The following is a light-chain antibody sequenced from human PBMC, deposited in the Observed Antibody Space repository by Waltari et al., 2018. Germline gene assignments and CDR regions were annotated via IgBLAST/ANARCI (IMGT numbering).Light chain of an antibody. J-gene: IGKJ4*01. CDR3: QQRFSWPPLT. CDR1: QTVHSH. V-gene: IGKV3-11*01. Sequence: VFTQPPSTLSLSPGDRATLPCRASQTVHSHLAWFPQTPGQAPRHLSYDTSHRATDIPARFSGSGSGTDFALTISSLEPEDFAVYFCQQRFSWPPLTFGGGTKVEVK. CDR2: DTS.